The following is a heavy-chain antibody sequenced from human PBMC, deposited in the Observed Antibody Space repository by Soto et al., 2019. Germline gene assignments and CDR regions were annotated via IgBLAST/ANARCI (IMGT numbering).Heavy chain of an antibody. CDR1: GFTFRSYS. CDR2: ISSTSFFI. J-gene: IGHJ4*02. D-gene: IGHD4-17*01. V-gene: IGHV3-21*01. CDR3: TRDKGQYDDFSIDY. Sequence: PGGSLRLSCAASGFTFRSYSIYWVRQAPGKGLEWVSSISSTSFFIYYADSVKGRFTISRDNVRESVFLQMNSLRAEDMAVYYCTRDKGQYDDFSIDYWGQGTLVTVSS.